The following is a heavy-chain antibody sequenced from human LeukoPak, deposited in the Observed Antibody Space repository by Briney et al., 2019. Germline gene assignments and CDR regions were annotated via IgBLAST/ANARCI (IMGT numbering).Heavy chain of an antibody. J-gene: IGHJ4*02. D-gene: IGHD3-10*01. V-gene: IGHV4-39*01. Sequence: SETLSLTCTVSGGSISSSAYYWGWIRQPPGKGLEWIGSISYRGNSYYNPSLKSRVNISVDTARNQSSLKLSSVTAADTAVYYCARRTTMVRGEYFDFWGQGTLVTVSS. CDR1: GGSISSSAYY. CDR2: ISYRGNS. CDR3: ARRTTMVRGEYFDF.